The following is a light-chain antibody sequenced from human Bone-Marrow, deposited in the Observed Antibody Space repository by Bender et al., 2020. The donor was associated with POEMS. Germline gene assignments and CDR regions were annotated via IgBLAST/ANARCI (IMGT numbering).Light chain of an antibody. CDR2: YDD. Sequence: QSVVTQPPSLSEAPRQRVTISCSGSSSNIGNHGVNWYQQLPGEAPKLLIYYDDLLTPGVSDRFSPSKSGTSASLAISELQSADEALYYCSAWDASLSCWVFGGGTKLTVL. V-gene: IGLV1-36*01. CDR3: SAWDASLSCWV. J-gene: IGLJ3*02. CDR1: SSNIGNHG.